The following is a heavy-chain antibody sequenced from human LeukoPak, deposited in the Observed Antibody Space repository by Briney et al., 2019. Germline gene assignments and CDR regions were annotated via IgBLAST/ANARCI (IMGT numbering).Heavy chain of an antibody. CDR1: GLRFDDYA. CDR3: AKDLNGSGIY. V-gene: IGHV3-30*02. CDR2: IRYDGSNK. J-gene: IGHJ4*02. D-gene: IGHD3-10*01. Sequence: GGSLRLSCIASGLRFDDYAMHWVRQAPGKGLEWVAFIRYDGSNKYYADSVKGRFTISRDNSKNMLYLQMNSLRAEDTAVYYCAKDLNGSGIYWGQGTLVTVSS.